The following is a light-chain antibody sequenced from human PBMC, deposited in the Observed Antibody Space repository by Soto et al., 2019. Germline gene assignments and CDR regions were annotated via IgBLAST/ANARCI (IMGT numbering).Light chain of an antibody. V-gene: IGLV2-14*01. Sequence: QSALTQPASVSGSPGQSITISCTGTNSDVSGYDYVSWYQQHPGKAPKLIIYEVTYRPSGISNRFSGSKSGNTASLTISGLQPEDEADYYCSSYTSANTLGYVFGSGTKVTVL. CDR3: SSYTSANTLGYV. CDR2: EVT. J-gene: IGLJ1*01. CDR1: NSDVSGYDY.